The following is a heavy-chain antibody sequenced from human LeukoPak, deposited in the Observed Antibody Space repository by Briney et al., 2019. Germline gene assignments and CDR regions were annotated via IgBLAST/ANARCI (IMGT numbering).Heavy chain of an antibody. CDR2: MNPKSGNT. J-gene: IGHJ6*02. CDR3: ASGIFGVVTYYYYGMDV. D-gene: IGHD3-3*01. V-gene: IGHV1-8*01. CDR1: GYTFTNYD. Sequence: GASVKVSCKTSGYTFTNYDINWVRQATGQGLEWMGWMNPKSGNTGSAQRFQGRVTMTRDTSISTAYMELISLRSEDTAVYYCASGIFGVVTYYYYGMDVWGQGTTVTVSS.